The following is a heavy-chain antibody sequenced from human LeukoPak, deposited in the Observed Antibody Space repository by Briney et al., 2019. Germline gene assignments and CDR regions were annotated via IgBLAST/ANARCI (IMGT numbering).Heavy chain of an antibody. CDR2: INHSGST. V-gene: IGHV4-34*01. Sequence: PSETLSLTCAVYGGSFSGYYWSWIRQPPGKGLEWIGEINHSGSTNYNPSLKSRVTISVDTSKNQFSLKLSSVTAADTAVYYCAGSRGTYYYGSGTPRWFDPWGQGTLVTVSS. J-gene: IGHJ5*02. CDR1: GGSFSGYY. CDR3: AGSRGTYYYGSGTPRWFDP. D-gene: IGHD3-10*01.